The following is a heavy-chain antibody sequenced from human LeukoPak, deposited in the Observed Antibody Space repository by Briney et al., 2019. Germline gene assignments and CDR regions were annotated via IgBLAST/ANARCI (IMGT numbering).Heavy chain of an antibody. V-gene: IGHV1-69*05. J-gene: IGHJ4*02. CDR2: IIPIFGTA. CDR3: ARLGDGYTDY. Sequence: SVKVSCKASGGTFSSYAISLVRQAPGQGLEWMGRIIPIFGTANYAQKFQGRVTITTDESTSTAYMELSSLRSEDTAGDYCARLGDGYTDYWGQGTLVTVSS. D-gene: IGHD5-24*01. CDR1: GGTFSSYA.